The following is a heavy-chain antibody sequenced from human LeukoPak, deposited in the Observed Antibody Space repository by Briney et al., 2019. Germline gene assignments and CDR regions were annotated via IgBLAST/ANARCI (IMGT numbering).Heavy chain of an antibody. J-gene: IGHJ4*02. Sequence: GGSLRLSCAASGFTVSSNYMSWVRQAPGKGLEWVSVIYSGGSTYYADSVKGRFTISRDNSKNTLYLQMNSLRAEDTAVYYCARHGRYYYDSSGYYVDYWGQGTLVTASS. V-gene: IGHV3-66*04. D-gene: IGHD3-22*01. CDR2: IYSGGST. CDR1: GFTVSSNY. CDR3: ARHGRYYYDSSGYYVDY.